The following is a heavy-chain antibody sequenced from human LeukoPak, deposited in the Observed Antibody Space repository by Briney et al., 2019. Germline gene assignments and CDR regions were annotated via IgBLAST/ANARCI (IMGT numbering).Heavy chain of an antibody. D-gene: IGHD3-22*01. V-gene: IGHV4-59*12. Sequence: KASETLSLTCTVSGGSISSYYWSWIRQPPGKGLEWIGYIYYSGSTNYNPSLKSRVTISVDTSKNQFSLKLSSVTAADTAVYYCARGGGSSGCYHRLQFDYWGQGTLVTVSS. CDR2: IYYSGST. J-gene: IGHJ4*02. CDR3: ARGGGSSGCYHRLQFDY. CDR1: GGSISSYY.